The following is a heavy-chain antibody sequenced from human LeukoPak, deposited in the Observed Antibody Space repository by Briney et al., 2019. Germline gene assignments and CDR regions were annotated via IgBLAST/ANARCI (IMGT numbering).Heavy chain of an antibody. J-gene: IGHJ3*02. D-gene: IGHD5-18*01. CDR2: IIPIFGTA. Sequence: GASVKVSCKASGGTFSSYAISWVRQAPGQGLEWMGGIIPIFGTANYAQKFQGRVTITTDESTSTAYMELSSLRSEDTAVYYCARVDSAMVTSDDASDIWGQGTMVTVSS. CDR1: GGTFSSYA. CDR3: ARVDSAMVTSDDASDI. V-gene: IGHV1-69*05.